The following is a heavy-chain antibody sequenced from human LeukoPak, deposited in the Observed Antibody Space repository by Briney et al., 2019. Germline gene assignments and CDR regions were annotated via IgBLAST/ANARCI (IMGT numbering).Heavy chain of an antibody. V-gene: IGHV3-74*01. CDR1: GFTFSSYW. Sequence: GGSLRLSCAASGFTFSSYWMHWVRQAPGKGLVWVSRINSDGSSTSYADSVKGRFTISRDNAKNTLYLQMNSLRVEDTAVYYCARGHGDSYGYGSDYWGQGTLVTVSS. CDR2: INSDGSST. J-gene: IGHJ4*02. CDR3: ARGHGDSYGYGSDY. D-gene: IGHD5-18*01.